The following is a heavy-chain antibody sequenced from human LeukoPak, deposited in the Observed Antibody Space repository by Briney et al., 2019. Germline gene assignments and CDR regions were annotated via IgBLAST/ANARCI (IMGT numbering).Heavy chain of an antibody. Sequence: PSETLSLTCTVSGGSISSYYWSWIRQPPGKGLEWIGYIYYSGSTNYNPSLKSRATISVDTSKNQFSLKLSSVTAADTAVYYCARYGDYYDSSGYYWHFDYWGQGTLVTVSS. CDR1: GGSISSYY. V-gene: IGHV4-59*08. D-gene: IGHD3-22*01. CDR2: IYYSGST. J-gene: IGHJ4*02. CDR3: ARYGDYYDSSGYYWHFDY.